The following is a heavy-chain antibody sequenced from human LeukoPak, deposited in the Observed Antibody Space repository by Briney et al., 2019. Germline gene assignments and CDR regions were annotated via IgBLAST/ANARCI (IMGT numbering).Heavy chain of an antibody. Sequence: PSETLSLTCPASSGSIGSDALGWGWIRQTPGKGLEWIGSVHYTRSYSGTTYYNPSLESRVTVSTDRSKTLCSLKLTSVTAADTAGYYCMAEEYGTGSYYSSSFWGKGALVTVSS. CDR2: VHYTRSYSGTT. J-gene: IGHJ4*02. CDR3: MAEEYGTGSYYSSSF. D-gene: IGHD3-10*01. CDR1: SGSIGSDALG. V-gene: IGHV4-39*01.